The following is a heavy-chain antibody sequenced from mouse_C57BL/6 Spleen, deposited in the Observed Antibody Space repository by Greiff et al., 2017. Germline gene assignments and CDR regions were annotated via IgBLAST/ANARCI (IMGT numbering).Heavy chain of an antibody. J-gene: IGHJ1*03. D-gene: IGHD1-1*01. CDR3: ARPNYYGSSPSWYFDV. V-gene: IGHV5-9*01. Sequence: EVKLVESGGGLVKPGGSLKLSCAASGFTFSSYTMSWVRQTPEKRLEWVATISGGGGNTYYPDSVKGRFTISRDNAKNALYLQMSSLRSEDTALYYCARPNYYGSSPSWYFDVWGTGTTVTVSS. CDR1: GFTFSSYT. CDR2: ISGGGGNT.